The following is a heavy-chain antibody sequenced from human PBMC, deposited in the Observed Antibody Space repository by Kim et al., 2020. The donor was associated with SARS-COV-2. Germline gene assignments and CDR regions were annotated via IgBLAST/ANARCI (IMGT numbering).Heavy chain of an antibody. CDR2: INPSGGST. D-gene: IGHD3-22*01. CDR3: ARGSQIVRAHRGLDY. Sequence: ASVKVSCKASGYTFTSYYMHWVRQAPGQGLEWMGIINPSGGSTSYAQKFQGRVTMTRDTSTSTVYMELSSLRSEDTAVYYCARGSQIVRAHRGLDYWGQGTLVTVSS. V-gene: IGHV1-46*01. J-gene: IGHJ4*02. CDR1: GYTFTSYY.